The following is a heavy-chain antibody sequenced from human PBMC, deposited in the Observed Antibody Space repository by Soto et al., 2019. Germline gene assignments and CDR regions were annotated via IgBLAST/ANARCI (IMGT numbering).Heavy chain of an antibody. J-gene: IGHJ4*02. V-gene: IGHV3-30*18. CDR1: GFTFNSYG. D-gene: IGHD3-22*01. CDR2: ISYDGSNE. Sequence: GGSLRLSCAASGFTFNSYGMHWVRQAPGKGLEWVAVISYDGSNEYYADSVKGRFTISRDNSKNTLYLQMNRLRAEDTAVYYCAKGRAEYYYDSSGYFDYWGQGTLVTVSS. CDR3: AKGRAEYYYDSSGYFDY.